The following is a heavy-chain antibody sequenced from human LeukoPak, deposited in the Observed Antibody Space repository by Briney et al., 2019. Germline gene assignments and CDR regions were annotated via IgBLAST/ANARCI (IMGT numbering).Heavy chain of an antibody. V-gene: IGHV1-2*02. Sequence: ASVKVSCKASGYTFTGYYMHWVRQAPGQGLEWMGWINPNSGGTNYAQKFQGRVTMTRDTSISTAYMELSRLRSDDTAVYYCARYYDFWSGSPYDAFDIWGQGTMVTVAS. CDR3: ARYYDFWSGSPYDAFDI. CDR2: INPNSGGT. CDR1: GYTFTGYY. D-gene: IGHD3-3*01. J-gene: IGHJ3*02.